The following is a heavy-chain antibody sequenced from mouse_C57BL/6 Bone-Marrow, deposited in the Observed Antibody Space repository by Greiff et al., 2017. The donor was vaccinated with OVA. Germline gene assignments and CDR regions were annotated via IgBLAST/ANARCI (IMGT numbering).Heavy chain of an antibody. CDR1: GFTFSDFY. J-gene: IGHJ4*01. CDR3: ARLDAMDY. CDR2: ISNGGGST. Sequence: DVKLVESGGGLVQPGGSLKLSCAASGFTFSDFYMYWIRQTPEKRLEWDAYISNGGGSTYYPDTVKGRFTISRDNAKNTLYLQMSRLKSEDTAMYYCARLDAMDYWGQGTSVTVSS. V-gene: IGHV5-12*01.